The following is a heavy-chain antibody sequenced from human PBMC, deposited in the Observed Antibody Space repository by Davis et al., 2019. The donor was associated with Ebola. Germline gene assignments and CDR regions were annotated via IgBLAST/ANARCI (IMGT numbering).Heavy chain of an antibody. V-gene: IGHV4-39*01. CDR2: IYYSGNT. CDR1: GGSISNSFYN. J-gene: IGHJ4*02. CDR3: ARLTLASVSDIVDH. D-gene: IGHD3-3*02. Sequence: MPSETLSLTCTVSGGSISNSFYNWGWIRQTPEKGLEWIASIYYSGNTYYNPSLKSRVTISVDTSKNQFSLKVSSVTAADTAVYYCARLTLASVSDIVDHWGQGSLVTVSP.